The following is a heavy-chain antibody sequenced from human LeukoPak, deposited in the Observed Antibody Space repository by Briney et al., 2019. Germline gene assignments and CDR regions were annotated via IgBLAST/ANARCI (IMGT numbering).Heavy chain of an antibody. CDR2: IYYSGST. CDR3: AKVDSSSWYYFDY. Sequence: PSETLSLICTVSGGSISSYYWSWIRQPPGKGLEWIGYIYYSGSTNYNPFLKSRVTISLDTSKNQFSLKLSSVTAADTAVYYCAKVDSSSWYYFDYWGQGTMVTVSS. V-gene: IGHV4-59*01. J-gene: IGHJ4*02. D-gene: IGHD6-13*01. CDR1: GGSISSYY.